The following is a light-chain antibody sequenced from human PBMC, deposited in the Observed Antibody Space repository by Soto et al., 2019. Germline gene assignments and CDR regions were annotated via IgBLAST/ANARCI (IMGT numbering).Light chain of an antibody. CDR2: DAS. J-gene: IGKJ5*01. CDR3: QQYNSYPIT. Sequence: DIQMTQSPPTLSASVGDRVTITCRASQPISSWLAWYHQKPGKAPKLLIYDASNLESGVPSRFSGSGSGTEFTLTISSLQPEDFATYYCQQYNSYPITFGQGTRLEI. V-gene: IGKV1-5*01. CDR1: QPISSW.